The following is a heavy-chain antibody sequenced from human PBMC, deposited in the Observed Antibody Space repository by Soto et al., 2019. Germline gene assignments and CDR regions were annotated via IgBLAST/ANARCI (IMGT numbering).Heavy chain of an antibody. D-gene: IGHD5-12*01. V-gene: IGHV3-15*06. Sequence: PWGSLRFSCASSGFSFSDAWMSWVRQIPGKGLEWVGRVKTTSERGTTNYAAPVLGRFTVSRDDSKNTLYLQMDALRAEDTAVYYCTTAGTRVGYTGSYWGQGTQVTVSS. CDR1: GFSFSDAW. CDR2: VKTTSERGTT. J-gene: IGHJ4*02. CDR3: TTAGTRVGYTGSY.